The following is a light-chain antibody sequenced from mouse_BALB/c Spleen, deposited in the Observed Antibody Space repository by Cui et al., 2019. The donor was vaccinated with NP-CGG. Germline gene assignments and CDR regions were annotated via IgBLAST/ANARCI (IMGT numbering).Light chain of an antibody. CDR1: TGAVTTSNY. Sequence: QAVVTQESALTTSPGETGTLTCRSSTGAVTTSNYANWVQEKPDHLFTGLIGGTNNRAPGVPARFSGSLIGDKAALTITGAQTEDEAIYFCALWYSNHWVFGGGTNLTVL. V-gene: IGLV1*01. J-gene: IGLJ1*01. CDR2: GTN. CDR3: ALWYSNHWV.